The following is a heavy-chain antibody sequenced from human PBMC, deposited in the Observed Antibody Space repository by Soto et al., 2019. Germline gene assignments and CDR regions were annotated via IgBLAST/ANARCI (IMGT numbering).Heavy chain of an antibody. V-gene: IGHV1-18*01. D-gene: IGHD5-12*01. J-gene: IGHJ5*02. CDR1: GYTFFTYD. Sequence: APMKVTCKASGYTFFTYDIIWVRQAPGQGLEWMGWISTYSGDTKYAQEFQGRVTMTTDTSTTTAYLELRSLRSDDTAVYYCARHHGPTTSENWFDPWGQGTLVTVSS. CDR3: ARHHGPTTSENWFDP. CDR2: ISTYSGDT.